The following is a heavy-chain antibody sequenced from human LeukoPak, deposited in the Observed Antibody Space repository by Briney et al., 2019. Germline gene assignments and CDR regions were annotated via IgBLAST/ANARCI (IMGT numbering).Heavy chain of an antibody. CDR3: ARDIFTAPARNAFDI. D-gene: IGHD2-2*01. J-gene: IGHJ3*02. CDR1: RYTFTGYY. V-gene: IGHV1-2*02. Sequence: ASVKVSCKASRYTFTGYYMHWVRQAPGQGLEWMGWINPNSSGTSYAQKFQGRVTMTRDTSINTAYMELSSLISDDTAVYYCARDIFTAPARNAFDIWGQGTMVTVSS. CDR2: INPNSSGT.